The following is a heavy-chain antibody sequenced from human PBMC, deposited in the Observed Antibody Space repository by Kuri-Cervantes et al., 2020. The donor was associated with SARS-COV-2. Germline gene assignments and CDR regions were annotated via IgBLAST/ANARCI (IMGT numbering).Heavy chain of an antibody. J-gene: IGHJ6*02. V-gene: IGHV4-59*01. CDR1: GGSISSYY. CDR3: ARLGLADGYNFYYYYGMDV. D-gene: IGHD5-24*01. CDR2: IYYSGST. Sequence: ESLKISCTVSGGSISSYYWSWIRQPPGKGLEWIGYIYYSGSTNYNPSLKSRVTISVDTSKNQFSLKLSSVTAADTAVYYCARLGLADGYNFYYYYGMDVWGQGTTVTVSS.